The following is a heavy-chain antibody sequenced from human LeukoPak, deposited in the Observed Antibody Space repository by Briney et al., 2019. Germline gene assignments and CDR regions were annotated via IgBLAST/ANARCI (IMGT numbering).Heavy chain of an antibody. J-gene: IGHJ4*02. CDR3: ASLYGSGTYYPSDY. CDR1: GGSINSSSYY. V-gene: IGHV4-39*07. Sequence: PSETLSLTCTVSGGSINSSSYYWGWVRQPPGKGLEWIGSMYYRGSTYYNPSLKSRVTISVDTSKNQFSLKLSSVTAADTAVYYCASLYGSGTYYPSDYWGQGTLVTVSS. D-gene: IGHD3-10*01. CDR2: MYYRGST.